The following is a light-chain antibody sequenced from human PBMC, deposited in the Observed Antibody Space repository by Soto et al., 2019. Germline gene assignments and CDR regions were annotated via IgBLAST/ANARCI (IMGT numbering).Light chain of an antibody. CDR1: QSISNS. J-gene: IGKJ4*01. V-gene: IGKV1-5*03. CDR3: RQYVDYPVT. CDR2: KAS. Sequence: DIQMTQSPSTLSASVGDRVTITCRASQSISNSLAWYQQKPGKAPNLLIYKASSLESGVPSRFSGSGSGTEFTLTISSLQPDDVATYYCRQYVDYPVTFGGGTKVEMK.